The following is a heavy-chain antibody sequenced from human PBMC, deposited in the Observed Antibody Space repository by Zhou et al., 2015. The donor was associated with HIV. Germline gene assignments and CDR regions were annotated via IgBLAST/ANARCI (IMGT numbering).Heavy chain of an antibody. CDR2: VSYGDMTT. V-gene: IGHV1-46*02. J-gene: IGHJ4*02. Sequence: LQSGAEVLEPGDSVKISCRAGGFIVDALYIHWVRQAPSQGLEWVGMVSYGDMTTNYGPKYRGRVTSTRDTSTGTVHMELSSLTYEDTGIYYCARGILKDCTSHHCYTHFDYWGQGTLVTVSS. CDR1: GFIVDALY. D-gene: IGHD2-2*01. CDR3: ARGILKDCTSHHCYTHFDY.